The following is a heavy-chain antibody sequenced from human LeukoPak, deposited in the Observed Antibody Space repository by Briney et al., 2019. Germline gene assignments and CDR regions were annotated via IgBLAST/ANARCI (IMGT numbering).Heavy chain of an antibody. J-gene: IGHJ4*02. CDR3: ARAAYYYGSSGSN. Sequence: SVKVSRKASLGTFSRYAISWVRQAPGQGLEWVGRSSPIHGMTNYAQKSQGRVTITAEKSTSTAYMKLSSLRSEDRAVYYCARAAYYYGSSGSNWGQGTLVTVSS. CDR2: SSPIHGMT. V-gene: IGHV1-69*04. CDR1: LGTFSRYA. D-gene: IGHD3-22*01.